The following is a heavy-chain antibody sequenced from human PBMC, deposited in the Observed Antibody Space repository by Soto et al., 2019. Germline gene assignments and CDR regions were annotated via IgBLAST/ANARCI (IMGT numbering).Heavy chain of an antibody. V-gene: IGHV4-59*02. CDR2: MHYTGFS. CDR1: GDSVTSHY. Sequence: QVQLQESGPGLVTPSETLSLTCSFSGDSVTSHYLTWIRQSPEKGLEWIGYMHYTGFSHYNPSLKSRLTISVDKSKNQFTLQLTSVTVADTAVYYCATSYGTAWYPYWGQGTRSPSPQ. CDR3: ATSYGTAWYPY. D-gene: IGHD6-13*01. J-gene: IGHJ4*02.